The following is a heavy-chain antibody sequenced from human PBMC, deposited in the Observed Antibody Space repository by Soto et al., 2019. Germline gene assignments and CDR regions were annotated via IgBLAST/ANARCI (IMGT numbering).Heavy chain of an antibody. CDR1: GGTFSSYA. CDR2: IIPIFGTA. Sequence: QVQLVQSGAEVKKPGSSVKVSCKASGGTFSSYAISWVRQAPGQGLEWMGGIIPIFGTANYAQKFQGRVTITADESTRTAYMELSSLRSEDTAVYYCASAKTYSSSWYYYYCGMDVWCQGTTVTVSS. J-gene: IGHJ6*02. CDR3: ASAKTYSSSWYYYYCGMDV. V-gene: IGHV1-69*01. D-gene: IGHD6-13*01.